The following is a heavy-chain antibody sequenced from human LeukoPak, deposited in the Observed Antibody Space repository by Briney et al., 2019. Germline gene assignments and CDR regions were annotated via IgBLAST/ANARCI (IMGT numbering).Heavy chain of an antibody. Sequence: GGSLRLSCAASGFTFSSYSMNWVRQAPGKGLEWVSSISSSSSYIYYADSVKGRFTISRDNAKNSLYLQMNSLRAEDTAVYYCARVFRRYYDILTGYFYGMDVWGQGTTVTVSS. J-gene: IGHJ6*02. CDR3: ARVFRRYYDILTGYFYGMDV. CDR2: ISSSSSYI. CDR1: GFTFSSYS. V-gene: IGHV3-21*01. D-gene: IGHD3-9*01.